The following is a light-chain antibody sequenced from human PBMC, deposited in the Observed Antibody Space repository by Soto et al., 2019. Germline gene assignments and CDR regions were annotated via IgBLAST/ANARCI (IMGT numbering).Light chain of an antibody. Sequence: IVLTQFPGTLSLSPGEGATLSCRASQSVSSRSLAWYQQKPGQAPRLLMYGASSRATGIPDRFSGTGSGTDFTLTISRLEPEDFALYYCQQYGSSPYTFGLGTKLEIK. CDR3: QQYGSSPYT. J-gene: IGKJ2*01. CDR2: GAS. CDR1: QSVSSRS. V-gene: IGKV3-20*01.